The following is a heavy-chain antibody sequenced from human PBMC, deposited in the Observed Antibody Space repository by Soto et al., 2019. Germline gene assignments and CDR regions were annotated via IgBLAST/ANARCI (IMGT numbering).Heavy chain of an antibody. J-gene: IGHJ4*02. CDR2: IRQDGSEK. V-gene: IGHV3-7*01. Sequence: RLSCAASGFTFSVYWMSWVRQAPGKGPEWVANIRQDGSEKYYVDSVKGRFTISRDNAKNSLYLQMNSLRAEGMAVFSCARTRFPYYCSSTSCYPSDDYWGQGTLVTVSS. CDR3: ARTRFPYYCSSTSCYPSDDY. D-gene: IGHD2-2*01. CDR1: GFTFSVYW.